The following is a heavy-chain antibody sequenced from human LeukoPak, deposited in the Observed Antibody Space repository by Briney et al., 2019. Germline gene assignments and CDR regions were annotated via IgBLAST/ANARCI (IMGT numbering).Heavy chain of an antibody. J-gene: IGHJ4*02. CDR2: IYYTGNT. Sequence: SETLSLTCAVSGASISGSGYYLGWIRQSPGKGLEGIGNIYYTGNTYYNASLQSRVTISIDTSENQFSLRLNSVTAADTAMYYCVKSGGYGLIDYWGPGTLVTVSS. D-gene: IGHD1-26*01. CDR3: VKSGGYGLIDY. V-gene: IGHV4-39*01. CDR1: GASISGSGYY.